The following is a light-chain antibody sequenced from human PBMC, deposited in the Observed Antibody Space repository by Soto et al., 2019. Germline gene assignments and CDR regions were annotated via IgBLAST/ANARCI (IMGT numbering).Light chain of an antibody. CDR1: QSLVHSDGNTY. J-gene: IGKJ2*01. Sequence: DLVLTQTPLSSPVTLGQPASISCRSSQSLVHSDGNTYFNWLQQRPGQPPRLLIYKISKRFPGVSDRLSGSGSRKGFTLKISQAEAEDGRVYYCMQATQSYTFGQGTKLEIK. V-gene: IGKV2-24*01. CDR3: MQATQSYT. CDR2: KIS.